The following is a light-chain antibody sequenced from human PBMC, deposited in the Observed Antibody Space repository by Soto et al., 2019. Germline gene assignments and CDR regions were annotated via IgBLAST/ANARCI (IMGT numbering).Light chain of an antibody. CDR1: QSVSSN. V-gene: IGKV3D-15*01. Sequence: ERVMTQSPATLSVSPGERATLSCRASQSVSSNLARYQQKPGQAPRLLIYGASNRATGIPARFSGSGSGTEFTLTISNLQTEDFAVYYCQQYNKWPRTFGQGTKVDIK. CDR2: GAS. J-gene: IGKJ1*01. CDR3: QQYNKWPRT.